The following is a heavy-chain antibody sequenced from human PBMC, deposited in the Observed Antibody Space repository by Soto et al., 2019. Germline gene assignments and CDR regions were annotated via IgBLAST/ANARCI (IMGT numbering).Heavy chain of an antibody. D-gene: IGHD1-26*01. Sequence: GGSLRLPCAASGLIFENFGMSWVRQAPGKGLEWISSISGSGFKKYYADSVKGRFTISRDNSKSTVYLELNNLSAEDTAVYHCAKNQGVELVPLATVDWFDPWGQGSVVTVSS. CDR1: GLIFENFG. CDR3: AKNQGVELVPLATVDWFDP. J-gene: IGHJ5*02. V-gene: IGHV3-23*01. CDR2: ISGSGFKK.